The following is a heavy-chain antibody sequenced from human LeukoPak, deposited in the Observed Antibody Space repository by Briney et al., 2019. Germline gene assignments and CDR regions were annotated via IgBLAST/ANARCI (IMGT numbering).Heavy chain of an antibody. CDR2: INSDGSST. CDR1: GFTFSSYW. J-gene: IGHJ4*02. Sequence: GGSLRLSCAASGFTFSSYWMHWVRHAPGKGLVWVSRINSDGSSTIYADSVKGRFTISRDNAKNTLYLQMNSLRAEDTAVYYCARVSYYYGSGSYRPTAVYYFDYWGQGTLVTVSS. V-gene: IGHV3-74*01. D-gene: IGHD3-10*01. CDR3: ARVSYYYGSGSYRPTAVYYFDY.